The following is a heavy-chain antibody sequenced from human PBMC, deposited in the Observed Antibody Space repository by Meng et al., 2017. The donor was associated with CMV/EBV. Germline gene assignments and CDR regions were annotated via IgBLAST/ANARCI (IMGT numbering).Heavy chain of an antibody. CDR3: ARGVGGWFDP. D-gene: IGHD1-26*01. V-gene: IGHV4-34*01. Sequence: QVQLQQWGAGLLKPSETLSLTCAFYGGSFSGYYWSWIRQPPGKGLEWIGEINHSGSTNYNPSLKSRVTISVDTSKNQFSLKLSSVTAADTAVYYCARGVGGWFDPWGQGTLVTVSS. J-gene: IGHJ5*02. CDR2: INHSGST. CDR1: GGSFSGYY.